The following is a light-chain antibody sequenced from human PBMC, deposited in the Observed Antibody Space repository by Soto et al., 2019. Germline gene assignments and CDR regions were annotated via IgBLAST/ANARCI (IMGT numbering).Light chain of an antibody. J-gene: IGLJ2*01. CDR3: CSYRSVNTVV. CDR1: SSDVGFFNY. V-gene: IGLV2-14*01. Sequence: QSALPQPASVSGSPGQSITLSCTGTSSDVGFFNYVSWYQQHPGKAPKVMIYAVTNRPSGVSIRFSGSKSGNTASLTISGLQAEDEADYYCCSYRSVNTVVFGRGTKVTVL. CDR2: AVT.